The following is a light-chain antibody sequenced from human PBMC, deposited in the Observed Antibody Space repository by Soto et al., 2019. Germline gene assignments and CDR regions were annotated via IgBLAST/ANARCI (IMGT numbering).Light chain of an antibody. J-gene: IGLJ1*01. V-gene: IGLV2-14*01. CDR1: SSDVGGYNY. Sequence: QSVLTQPASVSGSPGQSITISCTGTSSDVGGYNYVSWYQQHPGKAPKLMIYEVSNRPSGVSNRFSGSKSGNTASLTISGLQAEDEADYYCSSYTSSRTYVFGPGTKDT. CDR3: SSYTSSRTYV. CDR2: EVS.